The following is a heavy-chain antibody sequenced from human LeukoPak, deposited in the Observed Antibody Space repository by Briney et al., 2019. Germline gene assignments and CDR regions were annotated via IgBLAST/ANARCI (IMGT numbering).Heavy chain of an antibody. CDR1: GYTFTGYY. CDR2: INPNSGGT. D-gene: IGHD1-7*01. V-gene: IGHV1-2*02. Sequence: GASVKVSCKASGYTFTGYYMHWVRQAPGQGLEWMGWINPNSGGTNYAQKFQGRVTMTRDTSISTAYMELSRLRSDDTAVYYCARPITGTTALDAFDIWGQGTMVTVSS. J-gene: IGHJ3*02. CDR3: ARPITGTTALDAFDI.